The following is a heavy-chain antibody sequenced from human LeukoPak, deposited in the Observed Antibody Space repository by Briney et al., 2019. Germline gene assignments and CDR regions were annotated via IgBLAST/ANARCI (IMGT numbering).Heavy chain of an antibody. CDR2: INPNSGGT. CDR3: ARDPSTMGAKGLAAFDI. Sequence: GASVKVSCKASGYTFTGYYMHWVRQAPGQGLEWMGWINPNSGGTNYAQKFQGRVTMTRDTSISTAYMELSRLRSDDTAVYYCARDPSTMGAKGLAAFDIWGQGTMVTVSS. D-gene: IGHD1-26*01. V-gene: IGHV1-2*02. J-gene: IGHJ3*02. CDR1: GYTFTGYY.